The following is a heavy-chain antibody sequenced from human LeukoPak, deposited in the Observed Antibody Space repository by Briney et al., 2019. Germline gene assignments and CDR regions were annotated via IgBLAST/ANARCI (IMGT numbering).Heavy chain of an antibody. CDR2: INHSGST. Sequence: PSETLSLICAVYGGSFSGYYWSWIRQPPGKGLECIGEINHSGSTNYNPSLKSRVTISVDTSKNQFSLKLSSVTAADTAVYYCARGQGVGDYPPVYFDYWGQGTLVTVSS. J-gene: IGHJ4*02. V-gene: IGHV4-34*01. CDR3: ARGQGVGDYPPVYFDY. CDR1: GGSFSGYY. D-gene: IGHD4-17*01.